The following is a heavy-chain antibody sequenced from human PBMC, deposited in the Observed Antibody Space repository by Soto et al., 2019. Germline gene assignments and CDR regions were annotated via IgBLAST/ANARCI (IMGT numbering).Heavy chain of an antibody. Sequence: GESLKISCKGSGYSFSSNWIAWVRQMPGKGLEWMGIIFPGDSDTRYSPSFQGQVTISADKSISTAYLQWSSLKASDTAMYYCARQSSSYDYYYYGMDVWGQGTTVTVSS. J-gene: IGHJ6*02. CDR2: IFPGDSDT. V-gene: IGHV5-51*01. D-gene: IGHD6-13*01. CDR3: ARQSSSYDYYYYGMDV. CDR1: GYSFSSNW.